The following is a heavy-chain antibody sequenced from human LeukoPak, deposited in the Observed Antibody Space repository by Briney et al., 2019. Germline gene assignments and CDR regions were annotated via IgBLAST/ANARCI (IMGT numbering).Heavy chain of an antibody. Sequence: GESLKISCKGSGYSFTNYWIGWVRQMPGKGLEWMGIIYPGDSDIRYSPSFQGQVTISADKSISTAYLQWSSLKASDTAMYYCARRDVYIGGVVDYWGQGTLVTVSA. CDR3: ARRDVYIGGVVDY. J-gene: IGHJ4*02. V-gene: IGHV5-51*01. D-gene: IGHD5-24*01. CDR1: GYSFTNYW. CDR2: IYPGDSDI.